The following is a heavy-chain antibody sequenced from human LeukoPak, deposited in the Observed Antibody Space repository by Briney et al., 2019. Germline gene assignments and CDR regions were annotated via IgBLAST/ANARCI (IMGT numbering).Heavy chain of an antibody. V-gene: IGHV4-39*01. CDR2: IYYSGST. CDR3: ARLRDDFWSGYSYRYFDY. D-gene: IGHD3-3*01. J-gene: IGHJ4*02. Sequence: SETLSLTCTVSGGSISSSSYYWGWIRQPPGKGLEWIGSIYYSGSTYYNPSLKSRVTISVDTFKNQFSLKLSSVTAADTAVYYCARLRDDFWSGYSYRYFDYWGQGTLVTVSS. CDR1: GGSISSSSYY.